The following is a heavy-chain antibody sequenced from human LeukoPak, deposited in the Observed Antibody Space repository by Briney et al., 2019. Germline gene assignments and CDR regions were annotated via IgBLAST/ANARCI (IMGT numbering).Heavy chain of an antibody. D-gene: IGHD4-17*01. CDR1: GGSINNYY. V-gene: IGHV4-59*12. Sequence: SETLSLTCTVSGGSINNYYWSWIRQPPGKGLEWIGYISYGAITNYNPSLKSRVTMSVDTSKNQFSLKLSSVTAADTAVYYCASGEYGDYMDYWGQGTLVTVSS. CDR2: ISYGAIT. CDR3: ASGEYGDYMDY. J-gene: IGHJ4*02.